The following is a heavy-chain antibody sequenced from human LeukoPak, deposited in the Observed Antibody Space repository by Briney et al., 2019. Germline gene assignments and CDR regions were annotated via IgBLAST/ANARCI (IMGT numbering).Heavy chain of an antibody. V-gene: IGHV4-34*01. CDR3: ASSGYYYLDY. CDR1: GGSFSGYY. D-gene: IGHD3-22*01. J-gene: IGHJ4*02. Sequence: SETLSLTCAVYGGSFSGYYWSWIRQPPGKGLEWIGEINHSGGTNYNPSLKSRVTVSVDTSKNQFSLKLSSVTAADTAVYYCASSGYYYLDYWGQGTLVTVSS. CDR2: INHSGGT.